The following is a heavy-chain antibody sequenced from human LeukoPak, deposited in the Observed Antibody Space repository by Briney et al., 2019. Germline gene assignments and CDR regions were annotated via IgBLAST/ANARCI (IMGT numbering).Heavy chain of an antibody. V-gene: IGHV3-48*03. D-gene: IGHD2-15*01. CDR1: GFTFRSYE. CDR2: ISGGGETM. J-gene: IGHJ3*02. CDR3: VRVTGSPQTFDM. Sequence: PGGSLRLSCVASGFTFRSYEMNWVRQAPGKGLEWVSYISGGGETMYYGDSVKGRFTTSRGNAKNSVYLQMNSLRDEDTAVYYCVRVTGSPQTFDMWGQGTMVTVSS.